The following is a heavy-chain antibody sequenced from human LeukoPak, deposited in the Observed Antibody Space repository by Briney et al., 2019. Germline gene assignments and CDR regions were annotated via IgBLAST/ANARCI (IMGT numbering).Heavy chain of an antibody. CDR1: GYTFTXXX. Sequence: ASXXVSCKASGYTFTXXXMHWXXXAPGQXLEGXXWXXPNSGGTNYAQKFQGGVTMTRDTSISTAYMELSRLRSDDTAVYYCARIAYYYDSSGFPEGWFDPWGQGTLVTVSS. D-gene: IGHD3-22*01. CDR3: ARIAYYYDSSGFPEGWFDP. J-gene: IGHJ5*02. V-gene: IGHV1-2*02. CDR2: XXPNSGGT.